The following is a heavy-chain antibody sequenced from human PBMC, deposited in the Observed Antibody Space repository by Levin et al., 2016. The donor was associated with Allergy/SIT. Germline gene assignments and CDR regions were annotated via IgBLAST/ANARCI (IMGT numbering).Heavy chain of an antibody. J-gene: IGHJ5*02. CDR1: GGSISSYY. CDR3: ARDAVAGTLYNWFDP. CDR2: IYYSGST. Sequence: SETLSLTCTVSGGSISSYYWSWIRQPPGKGLEWIGYIYYSGSTNYNPSLKSRVTISVDTSKNQFSLKLSSVTAADTAVYYCARDAVAGTLYNWFDPWGQGTLVTVSS. D-gene: IGHD6-19*01. V-gene: IGHV4-59*01.